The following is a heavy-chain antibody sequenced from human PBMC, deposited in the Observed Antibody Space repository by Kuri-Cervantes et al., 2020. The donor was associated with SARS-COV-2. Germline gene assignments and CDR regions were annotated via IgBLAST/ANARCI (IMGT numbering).Heavy chain of an antibody. J-gene: IGHJ4*02. V-gene: IGHV3-7*03. Sequence: GGSLRLSCAASGFTFSGSWMSWVRQAPGKGLEWVANINQDGSEKYYVDSVKGRFTISRDNAKNSLYLQMNSLRAEDTAVYYCARMRIYDFWSNPIDYWGQGTLVTVSS. CDR1: GFTFSGSW. CDR2: INQDGSEK. D-gene: IGHD3-3*01. CDR3: ARMRIYDFWSNPIDY.